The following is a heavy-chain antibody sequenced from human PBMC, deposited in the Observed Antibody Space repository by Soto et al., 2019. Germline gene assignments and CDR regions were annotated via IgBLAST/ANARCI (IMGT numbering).Heavy chain of an antibody. CDR1: GVSISSSY. CDR2: IYYTGTT. CDR3: ARGGNRYSNTASGVGGFDF. J-gene: IGHJ4*02. D-gene: IGHD5-12*01. V-gene: IGHV4-59*01. Sequence: PSETLSLTCTVSGVSISSSYWSWTRQSPGTGLEWIGYIYYTGTTNYNPSHKRRVTISLDTAKNQFSLNVNSLTTADTAVYFCARGGNRYSNTASGVGGFDFWGQGTLVTVSS.